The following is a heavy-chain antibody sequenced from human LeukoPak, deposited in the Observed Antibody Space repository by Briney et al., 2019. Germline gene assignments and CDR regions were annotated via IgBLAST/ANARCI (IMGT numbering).Heavy chain of an antibody. V-gene: IGHV1-69*02. CDR2: IIPILGIA. CDR1: GGTFSSYT. CDR3: ARGPLFGATVVGLFDY. Sequence: GASVKVSCKASGGTFSSYTISWVRQAPGQGLEWKGRIIPILGIANYAQKFQGRVTITADKSTSTAYMELSSLRSEDTAVYYCARGPLFGATVVGLFDYWGQGTLVTVSP. D-gene: IGHD4-23*01. J-gene: IGHJ4*02.